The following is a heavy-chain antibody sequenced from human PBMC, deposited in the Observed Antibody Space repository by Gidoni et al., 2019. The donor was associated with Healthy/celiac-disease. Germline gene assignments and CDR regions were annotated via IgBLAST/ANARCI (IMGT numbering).Heavy chain of an antibody. CDR2: ISYDGSNK. V-gene: IGHV3-30*18. CDR1: GFTFSSSG. CDR3: AKDGQDIVVVPAAAYYYYYYMDV. Sequence: QVQLVESGGGVVQPGRSLRLSCAASGFTFSSSGMHWVRQAPGKGLEWVSVISYDGSNKYYADSVKGRFTISRDNSKNTLYLQMNSLRAEDTAVYYCAKDGQDIVVVPAAAYYYYYYMDVWGKGTTVTVSS. J-gene: IGHJ6*03. D-gene: IGHD2-2*01.